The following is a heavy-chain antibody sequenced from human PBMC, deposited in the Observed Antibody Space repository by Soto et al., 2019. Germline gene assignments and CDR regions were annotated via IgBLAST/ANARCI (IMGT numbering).Heavy chain of an antibody. CDR2: IYYSGIT. CDR1: GGSISSGGYY. J-gene: IGHJ4*02. V-gene: IGHV4-31*03. Sequence: QVQLQESGPGLVKPSQTLSLTCTVSGGSISSGGYYWSWIRQHPGKGLEWIGYIYYSGITYYNPSIKSRVTISVDTSKNQCSLKLSSVTAADTAVYYCARDVGYCSSTSCYVWAGGFDYWGQGTLVTVSS. D-gene: IGHD2-2*01. CDR3: ARDVGYCSSTSCYVWAGGFDY.